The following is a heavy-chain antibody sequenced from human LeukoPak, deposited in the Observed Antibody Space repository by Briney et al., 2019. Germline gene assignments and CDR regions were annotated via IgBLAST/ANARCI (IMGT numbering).Heavy chain of an antibody. D-gene: IGHD1-1*01. J-gene: IGHJ4*02. V-gene: IGHV4-38-2*02. CDR1: GDSITRGYY. Sequence: SETLSLICTVSGDSITRGYYWGWIRQSPGKGLEWIGSIYHSGNTYYNPSLKSRVSISVDTSKNQFSLKLSSATAADTAVYYCARGERLGPDFWGQGTLVTVSS. CDR2: IYHSGNT. CDR3: ARGERLGPDF.